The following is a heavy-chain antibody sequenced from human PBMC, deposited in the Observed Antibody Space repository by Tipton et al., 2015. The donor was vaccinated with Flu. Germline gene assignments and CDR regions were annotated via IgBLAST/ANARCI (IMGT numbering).Heavy chain of an antibody. Sequence: TLSLTCTVSGGSISGYYWTWIRQPPGKGLEWIGYIYYSGSTNYNPSLKSRVTISVDTSKNQFSLKLSSVTAADTAVYYCARDLGSSGSFDYWGQGTLVTASS. CDR3: ARDLGSSGSFDY. V-gene: IGHV4-59*01. J-gene: IGHJ4*02. CDR2: IYYSGST. D-gene: IGHD6-13*01. CDR1: GGSISGYY.